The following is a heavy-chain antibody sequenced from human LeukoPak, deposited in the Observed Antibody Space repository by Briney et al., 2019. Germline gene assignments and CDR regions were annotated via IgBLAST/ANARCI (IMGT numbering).Heavy chain of an antibody. D-gene: IGHD3-10*01. CDR1: GFTVSSNY. CDR2: VYHSGST. J-gene: IGHJ4*02. V-gene: IGHV4-4*02. Sequence: GSLRLSCAASGFTVSSNYMSWVRQPPGKGLEWIGEVYHSGSTNYNPSLKSRVTISVEKSKNQFSLKLSSVTAADTAVYYCARETGGGSVTYYLDYWGQGTLVTVSS. CDR3: ARETGGGSVTYYLDY.